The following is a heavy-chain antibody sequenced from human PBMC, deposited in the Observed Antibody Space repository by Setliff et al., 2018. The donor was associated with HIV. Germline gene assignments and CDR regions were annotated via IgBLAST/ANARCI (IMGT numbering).Heavy chain of an antibody. D-gene: IGHD2-21*02. J-gene: IGHJ4*02. V-gene: IGHV4-31*01. CDR2: IYFSGSA. CDR1: GDSITSGNFF. CDR3: ARGWVFCDGDSCYHFDY. Sequence: PSETLSLTCTVSGDSITSGNFFWSWIRQSPGKGLEWIGYIYFSGSATHNPTLKSPVSISVDTSKNQFYLTITSVTAADTAVYYCARGWVFCDGDSCYHFDYWGRGILVTVSS.